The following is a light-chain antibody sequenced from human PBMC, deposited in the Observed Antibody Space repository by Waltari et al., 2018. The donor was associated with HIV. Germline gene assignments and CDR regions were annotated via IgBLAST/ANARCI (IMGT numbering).Light chain of an antibody. Sequence: HSALTQPASVSGSPGQSISISCSGTGSDIGVYDFFSWYQQHPGRPPTLIIYDATNRPSDVSDRFSASKSGTTASLTITGLQDEDEADYFCSSFTTSQTYVFGSGTRVTVL. CDR1: GSDIGVYDF. CDR2: DAT. V-gene: IGLV2-14*03. CDR3: SSFTTSQTYV. J-gene: IGLJ1*01.